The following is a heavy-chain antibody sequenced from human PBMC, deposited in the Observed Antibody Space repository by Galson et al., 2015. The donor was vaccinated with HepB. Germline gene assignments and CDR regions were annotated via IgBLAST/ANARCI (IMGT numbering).Heavy chain of an antibody. CDR2: ISYDGSNK. D-gene: IGHD6-6*01. Sequence: SLRLSCAASGFTFSSYGMHWVRQAPGKGLEWVAVISYDGSNKYYADSVKGRFTISRDNSKNTLYLQMNSLRAEDTAVYYCAKDTLYSSSSVLNWFDPWGQGTLVTVSS. J-gene: IGHJ5*02. CDR1: GFTFSSYG. CDR3: AKDTLYSSSSVLNWFDP. V-gene: IGHV3-30*18.